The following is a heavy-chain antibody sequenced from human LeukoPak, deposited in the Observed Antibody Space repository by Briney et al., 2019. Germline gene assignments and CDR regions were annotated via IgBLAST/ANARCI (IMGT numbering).Heavy chain of an antibody. V-gene: IGHV3-23*01. J-gene: IGHJ6*02. CDR2: ISGSGGST. CDR3: AKTYDILTGYYYYYYGMDV. D-gene: IGHD3-9*01. CDR1: GFTFSSYA. Sequence: GGSLRLSCAASGFTFSSYAMSWVRQAPGKGLEWVSAISGSGGSTYYADSVKGRFTISRDNSKNTLYLQMNSLRAEDTAVYYCAKTYDILTGYYYYYYGMDVWGQGTTVTVSS.